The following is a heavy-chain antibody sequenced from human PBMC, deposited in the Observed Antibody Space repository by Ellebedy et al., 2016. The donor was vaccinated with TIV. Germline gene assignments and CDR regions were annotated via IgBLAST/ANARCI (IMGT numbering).Heavy chain of an antibody. CDR2: IIPILGRP. Sequence: ASVKVSCKASGGTFSSYGINWVRQAPGQGLEWMGRIIPILGRPDYAQSFQGRVTINADKSTGTPYLELSSLRSEDTAVYYCATDSRYSYGYRFNFWGQGTTVTVSS. CDR3: ATDSRYSYGYRFNF. CDR1: GGTFSSYG. V-gene: IGHV1-69*04. D-gene: IGHD5-18*01. J-gene: IGHJ6*02.